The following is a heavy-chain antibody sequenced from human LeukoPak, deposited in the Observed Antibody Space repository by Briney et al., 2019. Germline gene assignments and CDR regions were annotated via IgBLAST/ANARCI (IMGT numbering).Heavy chain of an antibody. CDR2: VYFSGSS. D-gene: IGHD6-6*01. CDR3: ARLVPPGSFDY. Sequence: SETLSLTCAVSGVSLSSSSYYWAWIRQPPGKGLEWIANVYFSGSSYYSRSLKSRVTISIDTSKNQFSLTLNSVTAADTAVYYCARLVPPGSFDYWGQGTLVTVSS. J-gene: IGHJ4*02. V-gene: IGHV4-39*07. CDR1: GVSLSSSSYY.